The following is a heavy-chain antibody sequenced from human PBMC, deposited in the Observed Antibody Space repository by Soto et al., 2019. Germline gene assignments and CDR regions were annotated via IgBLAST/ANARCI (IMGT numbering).Heavy chain of an antibody. Sequence: SETLSLTCAVYGGSFSGYYWSWIRQPPGKGLEWIGEINHSGSTNYNPSLKSRVTISVDTSKNQFSLKLSSVTAADTAVYYCGIRLGRAVAGPLDYWGQGTLVTVSS. V-gene: IGHV4-34*01. CDR1: GGSFSGYY. D-gene: IGHD6-19*01. CDR3: GIRLGRAVAGPLDY. J-gene: IGHJ4*02. CDR2: INHSGST.